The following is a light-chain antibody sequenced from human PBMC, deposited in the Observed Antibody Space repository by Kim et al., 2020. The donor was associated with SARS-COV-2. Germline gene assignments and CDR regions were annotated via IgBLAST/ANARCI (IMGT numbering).Light chain of an antibody. V-gene: IGLV3-19*01. CDR2: GKD. CDR3: KSRDSRGNVV. CDR1: SLRSYY. J-gene: IGLJ2*01. Sequence: VALGQTVRITCQGDSLRSYYATWYQQKSGQAPVLVFYGKDKRPSGIPDRFSGSSSGSTASLTITGAQAADEADYYCKSRDSRGNVVFGGGTQLTVL.